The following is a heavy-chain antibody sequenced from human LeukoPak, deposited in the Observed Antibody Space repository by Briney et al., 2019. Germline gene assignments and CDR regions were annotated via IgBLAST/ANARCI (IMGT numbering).Heavy chain of an antibody. V-gene: IGHV1-2*06. CDR1: GYTFTGYY. Sequence: ASVKVSCKASGYTFTGYYMHWVRQAPGQGLEWMGRINPNSGGTNYAQKFQGRVTMTRGTSISTAYMELSRLRSDDTAVYYCARSDYYYDSSGYYYDSSYFQHWGQGTLVTVSS. CDR3: ARSDYYYDSSGYYYDSSYFQH. D-gene: IGHD3-22*01. J-gene: IGHJ1*01. CDR2: INPNSGGT.